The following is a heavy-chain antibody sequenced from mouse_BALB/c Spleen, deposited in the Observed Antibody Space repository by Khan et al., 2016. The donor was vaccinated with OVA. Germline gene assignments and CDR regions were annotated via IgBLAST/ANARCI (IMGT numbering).Heavy chain of an antibody. J-gene: IGHJ2*01. CDR3: AGGDWQSYYLDS. CDR2: INPYNGAT. D-gene: IGHD4-1*01. V-gene: IGHV1S136*01. CDR1: GYRFTSYI. Sequence: VQLQQSGPELVKPGTSVKLSCTASGYRFTSYIIYWVKQRPGQSLEWIGYINPYNGATKYNEKFKGQVILTSDKSSNTVYLQLSSLTSEDSAVFYCAGGDWQSYYLDSWGQGTTLTVSS.